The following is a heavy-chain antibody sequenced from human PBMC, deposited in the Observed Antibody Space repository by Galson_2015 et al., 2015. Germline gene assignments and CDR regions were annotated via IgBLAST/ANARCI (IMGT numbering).Heavy chain of an antibody. D-gene: IGHD3-10*01. CDR2: LSPGNSDT. V-gene: IGHV5-51*01. Sequence: QSGAAVKKPGESLTISCEGSGYSITNYWVARGRQMSGKGLEWMGILSPGNSDTRYSPSFQGQVTISADKSSSTAYLQWSSLKSSDTALYYCARHYYGSGSYYLDSWGQGTLVTVSS. J-gene: IGHJ4*02. CDR3: ARHYYGSGSYYLDS. CDR1: GYSITNYW.